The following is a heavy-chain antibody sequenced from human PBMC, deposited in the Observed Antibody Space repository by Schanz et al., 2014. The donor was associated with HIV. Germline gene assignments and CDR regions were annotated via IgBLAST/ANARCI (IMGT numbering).Heavy chain of an antibody. CDR2: ISYSGST. J-gene: IGHJ4*02. CDR1: GDSIRSGNYY. D-gene: IGHD3-3*01. V-gene: IGHV4-31*03. CDR3: ARYLGDFWSGHYCDN. Sequence: QVQLQESGPGLVKPSQTLSLTCSVSGDSIRSGNYYWSWIRQHPGKGLEWIGHISYSGSTYYNSSLKSRVAMSVDTSNNHFSLRLSSVTAADTAVYYCARYLGDFWSGHYCDNWGQGILVTVSS.